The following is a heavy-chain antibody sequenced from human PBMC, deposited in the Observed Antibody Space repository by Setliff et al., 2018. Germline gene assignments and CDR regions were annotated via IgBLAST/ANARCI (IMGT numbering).Heavy chain of an antibody. D-gene: IGHD3-16*01. V-gene: IGHV3-11*01. CDR1: GYTFTSYY. J-gene: IGHJ4*02. Sequence: SCKASGYTFTSYYMTWIRQAPGKGLEWISYIHDSGNPTYYADSVKGRFTVSRDNAKNSLYLQMTSLRAEDTAIYYCARTTGYRLEGDFDYWGQGTLVTVSS. CDR2: IHDSGNPT. CDR3: ARTTGYRLEGDFDY.